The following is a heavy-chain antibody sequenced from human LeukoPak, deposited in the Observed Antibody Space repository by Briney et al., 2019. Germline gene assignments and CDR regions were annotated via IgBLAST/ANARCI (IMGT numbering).Heavy chain of an antibody. D-gene: IGHD3-16*01. CDR3: ARDMRLRLGLGAFDI. CDR2: IYYSGST. Sequence: SETLSLTCTVSGGSISSYYWSWIRQPPGKGLEWIGYIYYSGSTNYNPSLKSRVTISVDTSKNQFSLKLSSVTAADTAVYYCARDMRLRLGLGAFDIWGQGTMVTVSS. J-gene: IGHJ3*02. CDR1: GGSISSYY. V-gene: IGHV4-59*12.